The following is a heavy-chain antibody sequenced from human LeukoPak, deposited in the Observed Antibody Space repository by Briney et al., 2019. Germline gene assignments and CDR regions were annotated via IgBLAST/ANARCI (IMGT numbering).Heavy chain of an antibody. J-gene: IGHJ4*02. Sequence: ASVKVSCKASGYTFTSYAMHWVRQAPGQRLEWMGWINAGNGNTKYSQEFQGRVTITRDTSASTAYMELSSLRSEDMAVYYCARAPLVVGATTGYFDYWGQGTLVTVSS. CDR1: GYTFTSYA. V-gene: IGHV1-3*03. CDR2: INAGNGNT. D-gene: IGHD1-26*01. CDR3: ARAPLVVGATTGYFDY.